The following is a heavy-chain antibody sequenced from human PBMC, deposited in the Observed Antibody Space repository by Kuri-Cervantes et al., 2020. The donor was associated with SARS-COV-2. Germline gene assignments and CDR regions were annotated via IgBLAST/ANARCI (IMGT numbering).Heavy chain of an antibody. CDR2: ISYDGSNK. CDR3: AREVPTGILTGYYSGDAFDI. Sequence: GESLKISCAASGFTFSSYAMHWVRQAPGKGLEWVAVISYDGSNKYYADSVKGRFTISRDNSKNTLYLQMNSLRAEDTAVYYCAREVPTGILTGYYSGDAFDIWGQGTMVTVSS. J-gene: IGHJ3*02. V-gene: IGHV3-30-3*01. D-gene: IGHD3-9*01. CDR1: GFTFSSYA.